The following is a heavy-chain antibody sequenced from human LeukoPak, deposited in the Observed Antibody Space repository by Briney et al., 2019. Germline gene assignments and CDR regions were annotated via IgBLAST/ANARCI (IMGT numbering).Heavy chain of an antibody. D-gene: IGHD3-9*01. Sequence: PGGSLTLSCAASGFTFSSYGMHWVRQAPGKGLEWVALIWYDGSNKYYADYVQGRFTISRDNSKNTLYLQMNSLRAEDTAVYYCARDILSMSHWGQGTLVTVSS. CDR3: ARDILSMSH. V-gene: IGHV3-33*01. CDR2: IWYDGSNK. CDR1: GFTFSSYG. J-gene: IGHJ1*01.